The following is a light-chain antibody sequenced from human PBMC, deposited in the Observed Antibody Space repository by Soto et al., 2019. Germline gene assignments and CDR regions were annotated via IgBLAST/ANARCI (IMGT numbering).Light chain of an antibody. V-gene: IGKV4-1*01. CDR1: QSVLYTSNNKNH. J-gene: IGKJ2*01. CDR2: GAS. CDR3: QQYYSIPFT. Sequence: DFVMTQAPDSLAVSLGERATINCKSSQSVLYTSNNKNHLGWFQQNPGHPPKLLIYGASFRPSGVPDRFSGSGSGTDFTLAISSLQAEDVAVYYCQQYYSIPFTFGRGTKLVI.